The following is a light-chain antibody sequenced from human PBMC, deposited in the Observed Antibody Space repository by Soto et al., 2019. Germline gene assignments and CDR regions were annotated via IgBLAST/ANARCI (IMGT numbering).Light chain of an antibody. Sequence: DIQMTQSPSSLSASVGDRVTITCRASQRISTYLNWYQQKPGNAPNLLIYDASRLQSGVPSRFSGRGSGTDFTLTIRGLQPEDFATDYCQQHQIRSRTFGQGTQVETK. CDR2: DAS. CDR1: QRISTY. V-gene: IGKV1-39*01. J-gene: IGKJ1*01. CDR3: QQHQIRSRT.